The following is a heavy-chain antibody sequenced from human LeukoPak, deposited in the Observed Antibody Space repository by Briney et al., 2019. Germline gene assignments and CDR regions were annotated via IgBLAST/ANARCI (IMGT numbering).Heavy chain of an antibody. CDR2: ISAYNGDT. V-gene: IGHV1-18*04. CDR3: ARGPALIDY. Sequence: ASVKVSCKASGYTFTGYYMHWVRQAPGQGLEWMGWISAYNGDTNYAQKLQGRVTMTTDTSTTTAYMELRSLRSDDTAVYYCARGPALIDYWGQGTLVTVSS. CDR1: GYTFTGYY. J-gene: IGHJ4*02.